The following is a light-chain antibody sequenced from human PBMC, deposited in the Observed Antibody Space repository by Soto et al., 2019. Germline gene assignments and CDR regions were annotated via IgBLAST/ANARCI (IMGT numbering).Light chain of an antibody. Sequence: EIVLKKSPATLSLSPGERATLSCRASQSVSSYLAWYQQKPGQAPRLLIYGASSRATDIPDRFSGSGSGTDFTLTISRLEPEDFAVYYCQHYGSTPLTFGGGTKVDIK. CDR2: GAS. J-gene: IGKJ4*01. V-gene: IGKV3-20*01. CDR1: QSVSSY. CDR3: QHYGSTPLT.